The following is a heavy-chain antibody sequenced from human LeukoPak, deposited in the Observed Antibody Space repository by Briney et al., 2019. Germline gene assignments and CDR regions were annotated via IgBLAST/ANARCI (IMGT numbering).Heavy chain of an antibody. Sequence: ASVKVSCTASGGTFSSYAISWVRQAPGQRLEWMGWINAGNGNTKYSQEFQGRVTITRDTSASTAYMELSSLRSEDTAVYYCARGSIGGWAFDYWGQGTLVTVSS. D-gene: IGHD6-19*01. CDR1: GGTFSSYA. V-gene: IGHV1-3*01. CDR2: INAGNGNT. J-gene: IGHJ4*02. CDR3: ARGSIGGWAFDY.